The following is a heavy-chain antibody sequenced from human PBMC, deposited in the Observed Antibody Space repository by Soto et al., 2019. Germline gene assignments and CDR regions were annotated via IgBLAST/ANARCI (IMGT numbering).Heavy chain of an antibody. D-gene: IGHD6-13*01. CDR2: ISGSGGST. V-gene: IGHV3-23*01. J-gene: IGHJ6*02. CDR1: GFSFSRYA. CDR3: AKDPGIAATYGMDV. Sequence: VGSLRLSCAASGFSFSRYAMSWVRQAPGKGLEWVSAISGSGGSTYYADSVKGRFTISRDNSKNTLYLQMNSLRAEDTAVYYCAKDPGIAATYGMDVWGQGTTVTVSS.